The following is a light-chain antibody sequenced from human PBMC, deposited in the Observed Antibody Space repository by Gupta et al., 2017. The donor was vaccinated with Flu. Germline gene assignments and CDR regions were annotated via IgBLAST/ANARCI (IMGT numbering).Light chain of an antibody. CDR2: WAS. CDR1: QSILYSSNNKNY. Sequence: DIVMTQSPDSLAVSLGERATINCKSSQSILYSSNNKNYLAWYQQKPGQPPKLIIYWASTREYGGPDRFRGSGAEKDFTLTSSRRQAEDVAVYYGQQDYSTSTFGGGTKVEIK. J-gene: IGKJ4*01. V-gene: IGKV4-1*01. CDR3: QQDYSTST.